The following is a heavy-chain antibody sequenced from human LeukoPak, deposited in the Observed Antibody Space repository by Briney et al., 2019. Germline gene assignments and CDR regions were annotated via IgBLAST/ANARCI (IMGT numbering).Heavy chain of an antibody. CDR1: GYTFTSYD. Sequence: ASVKVSCKASGYTFTSYDINWVRQATGQGLEWMGWMNPNSGNTGYAQKFQGRVTMTRNTSISTAYMELSSLRSEDTAVYYCARAGIVAYGMDVWGQGTTVTVSS. CDR3: ARAGIVAYGMDV. J-gene: IGHJ6*02. V-gene: IGHV1-8*01. CDR2: MNPNSGNT. D-gene: IGHD2-15*01.